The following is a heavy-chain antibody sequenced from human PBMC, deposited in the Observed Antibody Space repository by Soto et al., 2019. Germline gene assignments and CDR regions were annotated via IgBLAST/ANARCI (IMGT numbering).Heavy chain of an antibody. D-gene: IGHD1-26*01. CDR1: GGSISSGGYS. Sequence: SETLSLTCAVSGGSISSGGYSWSWIRQPPGKGLEWIGYIYHSGSTYYNPSLKNRVTISVDRSKNQFSLKLSSVTAADTAVYYCASAPIVGATNYYYYGMDVWGQGTTVTVS. CDR2: IYHSGST. J-gene: IGHJ6*02. V-gene: IGHV4-30-2*01. CDR3: ASAPIVGATNYYYYGMDV.